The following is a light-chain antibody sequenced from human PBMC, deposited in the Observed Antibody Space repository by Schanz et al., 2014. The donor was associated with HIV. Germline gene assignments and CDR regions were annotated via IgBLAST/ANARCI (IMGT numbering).Light chain of an antibody. V-gene: IGLV2-8*01. Sequence: QSVLTQPPSASGSPGQSVTISCTGTSSDIGSYDFVSWYQQHPDKAPKLIIYEVSKRPSGVPDRFSGSKSGNTASLTVSGLQAEDEADYYCSAYTIYSNVLFGGGTKLTVL. CDR3: SAYTIYSNVL. CDR1: SSDIGSYDF. J-gene: IGLJ3*02. CDR2: EVS.